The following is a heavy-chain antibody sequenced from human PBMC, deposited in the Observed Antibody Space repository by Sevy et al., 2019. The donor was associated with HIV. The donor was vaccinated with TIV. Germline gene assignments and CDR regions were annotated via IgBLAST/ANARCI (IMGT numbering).Heavy chain of an antibody. J-gene: IGHJ3*02. Sequence: SETLSLTCTVSSGSINSDHWNWIRQPPGKGLEWIGYVYYTGGTNYNPSLKNRVTISVDRTKNQFSLKLTSVTAADTAVYYRARRNDFDIWGHGTMVTVSS. V-gene: IGHV4-59*08. CDR3: ARRNDFDI. CDR2: VYYTGGT. CDR1: SGSINSDH.